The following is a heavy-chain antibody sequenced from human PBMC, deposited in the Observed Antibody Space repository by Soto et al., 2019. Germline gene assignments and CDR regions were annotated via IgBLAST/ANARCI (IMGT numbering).Heavy chain of an antibody. J-gene: IGHJ6*02. V-gene: IGHV1-46*03. Sequence: ASVKVSCKASGYTFTSYYIHWVRQAPGQGLEWMGIINPSGGSTSYAQKFQGRVTMTRDTSTSTVYMELSSLRSEDTAVYYCATGDGGYDFPYYYYGMDVWGQGTTVTVSS. CDR3: ATGDGGYDFPYYYYGMDV. CDR1: GYTFTSYY. CDR2: INPSGGST. D-gene: IGHD5-12*01.